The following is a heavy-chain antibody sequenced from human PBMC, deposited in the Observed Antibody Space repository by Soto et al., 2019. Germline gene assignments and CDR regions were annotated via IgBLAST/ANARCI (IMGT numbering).Heavy chain of an antibody. Sequence: EVQLVETGGGLVQPGGSLRLSCAASGLTVSSNYMGWVRQAPGTGLEWVSLIYGGDDTYYADSVKGRFTISRDNSKNTLYLQMNSLRVEDTAVYYCARRGYEYASSGYYPLFDYWGQGILVTVSS. CDR2: IYGGDDT. V-gene: IGHV3-53*02. D-gene: IGHD3-22*01. CDR3: ARRGYEYASSGYYPLFDY. CDR1: GLTVSSNY. J-gene: IGHJ4*02.